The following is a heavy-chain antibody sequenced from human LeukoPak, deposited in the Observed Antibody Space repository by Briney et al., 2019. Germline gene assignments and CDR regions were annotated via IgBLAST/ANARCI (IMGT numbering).Heavy chain of an antibody. J-gene: IGHJ4*02. Sequence: ASVKVSCKASGYTFTSYDINWVRQATGQGLEWMGWMNPNSGNTGYAQKLQGRVTMTTDTSTSTAYMELRSLRSDDTAVYYCAREGGSSGYGPNYWGQGTLVTVSS. CDR1: GYTFTSYD. CDR2: MNPNSGNT. D-gene: IGHD3-22*01. CDR3: AREGGSSGYGPNY. V-gene: IGHV1-8*01.